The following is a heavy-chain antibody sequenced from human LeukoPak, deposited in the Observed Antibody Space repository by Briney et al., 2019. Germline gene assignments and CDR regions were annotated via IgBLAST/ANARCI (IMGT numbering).Heavy chain of an antibody. V-gene: IGHV1-2*02. CDR2: INPNSGGT. CDR3: AKNMGYGDYWYFDL. D-gene: IGHD4-17*01. Sequence: ASVKVSCMASGYTFIDYYIHWVRQAPGEGLEWMGWINPNSGGTNYAQKFQGSVTMTRDTSISTAYMELTRLNSDDTAVYYCAKNMGYGDYWYFDLWGRGTLVTVSS. CDR1: GYTFIDYY. J-gene: IGHJ2*01.